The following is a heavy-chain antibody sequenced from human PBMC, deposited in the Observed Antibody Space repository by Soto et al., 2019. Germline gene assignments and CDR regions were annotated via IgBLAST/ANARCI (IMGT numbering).Heavy chain of an antibody. CDR1: GDSISSASYF. V-gene: IGHV4-39*07. Sequence: SEKLCVTCTVSGDSISSASYFWGWIRQPPGKGLEWIGSVYFVGNSYYNPSLKSRVTISLDTSRNQFSLKLTSVTAADTAVYYCSRSLFTRSWQAGSCGQGSLVIVSA. D-gene: IGHD3-10*01. CDR3: SRSLFTRSWQAGS. CDR2: VYFVGNS. J-gene: IGHJ1*01.